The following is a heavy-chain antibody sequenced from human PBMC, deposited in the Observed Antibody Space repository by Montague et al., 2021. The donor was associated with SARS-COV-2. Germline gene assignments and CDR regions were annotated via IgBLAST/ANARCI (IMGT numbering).Heavy chain of an antibody. J-gene: IGHJ6*02. Sequence: SETLSLTCAVSGGSFSGNYWSWVRQPPGEGLQWIGEINQSGDINYNPSLKSRVTISVDTSRNQFSLKLTSVTAADTAVYFCARGQQGVNMVLVVIGFYYYMDVWGQGTPVTVSS. CDR2: INQSGDI. V-gene: IGHV4-34*01. CDR3: ARGQQGVNMVLVVIGFYYYMDV. D-gene: IGHD2-8*02. CDR1: GGSFSGNY.